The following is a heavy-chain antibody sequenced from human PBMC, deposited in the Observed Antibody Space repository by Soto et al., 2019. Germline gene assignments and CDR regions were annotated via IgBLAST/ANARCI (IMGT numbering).Heavy chain of an antibody. CDR1: GFTFSSYA. Sequence: GGSLRLSCAASGFTFSSYAMSWVRQAPGKGLEWVSAISGSGGSTYYADSVKGRFTISRDNSKNTLYLQMNSLRAEDTAVYYCDTMIVVVSGATDAFDIWGQGTMVTVSS. D-gene: IGHD3-22*01. V-gene: IGHV3-23*01. J-gene: IGHJ3*02. CDR2: ISGSGGST. CDR3: DTMIVVVSGATDAFDI.